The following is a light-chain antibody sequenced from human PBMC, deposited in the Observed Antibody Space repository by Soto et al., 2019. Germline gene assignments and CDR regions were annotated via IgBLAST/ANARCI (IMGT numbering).Light chain of an antibody. V-gene: IGLV2-14*01. CDR1: SSDVGGYKY. CDR3: SSYSSSSTPDV. CDR2: DVS. J-gene: IGLJ1*01. Sequence: QSALTQPASVSGSPGQSITLSCTGTSSDVGGYKYVSWYQQHPGKAPKLLIYDVSNRPSGISNRFSGSKSGNTASLTISGLQAEDEADYYCSSYSSSSTPDVFGTGTKLTVL.